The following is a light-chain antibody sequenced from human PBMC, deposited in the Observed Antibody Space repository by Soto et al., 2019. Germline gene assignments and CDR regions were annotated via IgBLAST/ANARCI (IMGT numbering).Light chain of an antibody. V-gene: IGKV1-5*01. Sequence: DIQMTQSASTLSASVGDSVTITCRASQSVSGWLAWYQQKPGKAPNLLIYDASTLQSGVPSRFSGSGSETEFTLTISSLQPDDFATYYCQQYNSYSLTFGHGTKVDI. CDR2: DAS. CDR3: QQYNSYSLT. J-gene: IGKJ1*01. CDR1: QSVSGW.